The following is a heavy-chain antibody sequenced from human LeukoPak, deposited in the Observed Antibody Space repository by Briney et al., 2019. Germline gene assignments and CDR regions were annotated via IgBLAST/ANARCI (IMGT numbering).Heavy chain of an antibody. CDR2: IYYSGST. V-gene: IGHV4-59*01. CDR1: GGSISSYY. J-gene: IGHJ4*02. D-gene: IGHD6-6*01. CDR3: ATGRIAAPAYYFDY. Sequence: SETLSLTCTVSGGSISSYYWSWIRQPPGKGLEWIGYIYYSGSTNYNPSLKSRVTISVDTSKNQFSLKLSSVTAADTAVYYCATGRIAAPAYYFDYWGQGTLVTVSS.